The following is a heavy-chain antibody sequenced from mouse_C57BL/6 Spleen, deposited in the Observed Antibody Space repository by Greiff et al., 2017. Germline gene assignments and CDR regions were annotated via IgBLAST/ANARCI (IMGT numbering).Heavy chain of an antibody. J-gene: IGHJ2*01. V-gene: IGHV1-69*01. CDR3: ARSGGNEYYVDY. D-gene: IGHD2-1*01. CDR2: LDPSDSYT. Sequence: QVQLQQPGAELVMPGASVKLSCTASGYTFTSYWLHWVKQRPGQGLEWIGELDPSDSYTNFNQKFKGKSTLTVDKSSSTADMQLSSLTSEDSAVYYCARSGGNEYYVDYWGQGTTLTVSS. CDR1: GYTFTSYW.